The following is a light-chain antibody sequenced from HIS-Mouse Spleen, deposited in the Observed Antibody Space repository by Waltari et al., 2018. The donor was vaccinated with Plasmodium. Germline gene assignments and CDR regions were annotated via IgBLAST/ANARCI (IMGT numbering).Light chain of an antibody. J-gene: IGKJ1*01. CDR3: QQSYSTWT. CDR1: QSISSY. CDR2: AAS. V-gene: IGKV1-39*01. Sequence: DIQMTQSPSSQSASVGATVTITCRASQSISSYLNWYQQKPGKAPKLLIYAASSLQSGVPSRFSGSGSGTDFTLTISSLQPEYFATYYCQQSYSTWTFGQGTKVEIK.